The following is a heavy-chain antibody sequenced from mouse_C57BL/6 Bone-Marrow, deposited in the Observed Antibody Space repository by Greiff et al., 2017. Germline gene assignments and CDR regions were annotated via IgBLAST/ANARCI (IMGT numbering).Heavy chain of an antibody. CDR2: IRNKANGYTT. Sequence: EVHLVESGGGLVQPGGSLSLSCAASGFTFTDYYMSWVRQPPGKALEWLGFIRNKANGYTTEYSASVKGRFTISRDNSQSILYLHMNALRAEDSATYYCARCSNYFDYWGQGTTLTVSS. CDR1: GFTFTDYY. CDR3: ARCSNYFDY. V-gene: IGHV7-3*01. J-gene: IGHJ2*01.